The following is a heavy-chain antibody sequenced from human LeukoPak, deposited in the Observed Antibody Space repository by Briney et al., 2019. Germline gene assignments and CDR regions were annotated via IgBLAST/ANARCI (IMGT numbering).Heavy chain of an antibody. Sequence: PGGSLRLSCAASGFTFSTYSMSWVRQAPGKGLEWVSYIGSSSTIYYADSVKGRFTISRDNAKNSLYLQMNSLRAEDTAVYYCARDSSHYDFWSGYPPYYYYYYYMDVWGKGTTVTVSS. CDR2: IGSSSTI. CDR1: GFTFSTYS. J-gene: IGHJ6*03. V-gene: IGHV3-48*04. D-gene: IGHD3-3*01. CDR3: ARDSSHYDFWSGYPPYYYYYYYMDV.